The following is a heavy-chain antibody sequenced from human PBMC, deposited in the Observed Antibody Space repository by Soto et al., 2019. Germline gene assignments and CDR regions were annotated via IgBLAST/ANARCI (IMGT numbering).Heavy chain of an antibody. CDR1: GGSISSSGYS. Sequence: QLQLQESGSGLVKPSQTLSLTCAVSGGSISSSGYSWSWIRQPPGKGLEWIGYIYHSGSTYYNPSLKGRVTISVDRSKNQFSLKLSSVTAADTAVYYCARRRGFPYYYGMDVWGQGTTVTVSS. D-gene: IGHD5-12*01. CDR3: ARRRGFPYYYGMDV. V-gene: IGHV4-30-2*01. J-gene: IGHJ6*02. CDR2: IYHSGST.